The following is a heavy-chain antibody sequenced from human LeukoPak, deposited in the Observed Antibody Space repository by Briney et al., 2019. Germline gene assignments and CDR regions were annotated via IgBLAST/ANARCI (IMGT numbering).Heavy chain of an antibody. Sequence: AETRSLTCAVHGGSFSGYYWSWIGQPPGKGLEWIGEINNSGSTNYNPSLKRRVTISVDTSKNQFSLKLSSVTAADTAVYYCARPRYYASGSFDYWGQGSLVTVSS. CDR2: INNSGST. CDR3: ARPRYYASGSFDY. D-gene: IGHD3-10*01. J-gene: IGHJ4*02. V-gene: IGHV4-34*01. CDR1: GGSFSGYY.